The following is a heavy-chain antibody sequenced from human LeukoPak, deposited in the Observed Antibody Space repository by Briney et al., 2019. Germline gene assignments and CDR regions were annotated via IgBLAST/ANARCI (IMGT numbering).Heavy chain of an antibody. Sequence: ASVKVSCKASGYTFTSYAMHWVRQAPGQRLEWMGWINAGNGNTKYSQGFQGRVTITRDTSASTAYMELSSLRSEDMAVYYCARGGYGDYVVFYAFDIWGQGTMVTVSS. CDR3: ARGGYGDYVVFYAFDI. D-gene: IGHD4-17*01. CDR1: GYTFTSYA. V-gene: IGHV1-3*03. J-gene: IGHJ3*02. CDR2: INAGNGNT.